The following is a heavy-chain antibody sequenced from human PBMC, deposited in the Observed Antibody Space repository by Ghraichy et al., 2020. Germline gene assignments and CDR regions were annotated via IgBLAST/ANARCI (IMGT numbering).Heavy chain of an antibody. CDR3: AKGRGYSYGISYYFDY. Sequence: GGSLRLSCAASGFTFSSYAMSWVRQAPGKGLEWVSAISGSGGSTYYADSVKGRFTISRDNSKNTLYLQMNSLRAEDTAVYYCAKGRGYSYGISYYFDYWGQGTLVTVSS. J-gene: IGHJ4*02. CDR1: GFTFSSYA. V-gene: IGHV3-23*01. CDR2: ISGSGGST. D-gene: IGHD5-18*01.